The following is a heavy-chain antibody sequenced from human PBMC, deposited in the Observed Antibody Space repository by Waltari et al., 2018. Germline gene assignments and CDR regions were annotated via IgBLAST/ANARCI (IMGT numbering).Heavy chain of an antibody. J-gene: IGHJ4*02. CDR3: ARDQRPYYFDS. D-gene: IGHD6-25*01. Sequence: QLQLQESGPGLVKPSETLSLTYTVSGGSISSSSYYWGWIRQPPGKGLEWIGSIYYSGSTYYNPSLKRRVTISVDTSKNQFSLKLSSVTAADTAVYYCARDQRPYYFDSWGQGTLVTVSS. CDR2: IYYSGST. CDR1: GGSISSSSYY. V-gene: IGHV4-39*07.